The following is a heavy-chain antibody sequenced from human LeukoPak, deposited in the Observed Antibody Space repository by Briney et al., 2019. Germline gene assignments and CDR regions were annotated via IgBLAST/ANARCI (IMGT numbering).Heavy chain of an antibody. CDR2: INQDGSET. CDR3: ASRGGSAQPPPADY. V-gene: IGHV3-7*01. Sequence: GGSLRLSCAASGFIFSRYWMSWVRQAPGKGLEWVANINQDGSETYYVDSVKGRFTIFRDNAKNSLYLQMNNLRAEDTAMYYCASRGGSAQPPPADYWGQGTLVTVSS. D-gene: IGHD1-26*01. CDR1: GFIFSRYW. J-gene: IGHJ4*02.